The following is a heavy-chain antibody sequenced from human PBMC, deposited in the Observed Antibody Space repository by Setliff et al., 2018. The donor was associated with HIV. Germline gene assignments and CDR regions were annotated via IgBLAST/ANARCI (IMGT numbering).Heavy chain of an antibody. V-gene: IGHV4-59*08. CDR3: ARHGAYEAYYDYMDV. CDR1: GGSISSHY. Sequence: PSETLSLTCTVSGGSISSHYWSWIRQPPGKGLEWIAYIYYSGTTSYNPSHKSLVTISVDTSKNQFSLKLTSVTAADTAVYYCARHGAYEAYYDYMDVWGKGTTVTVSS. D-gene: IGHD5-12*01. J-gene: IGHJ6*03. CDR2: IYYSGTT.